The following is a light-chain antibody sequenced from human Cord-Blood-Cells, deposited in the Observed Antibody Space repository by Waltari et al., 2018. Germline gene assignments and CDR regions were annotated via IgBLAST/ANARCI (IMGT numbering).Light chain of an antibody. CDR3: SSYTSSSTFV. J-gene: IGLJ1*01. V-gene: IGLV2-18*02. Sequence: QSALTQPPSAPGSPGQSVTISCTGTSSDVGSYTRVSGYQQPPGTAPKLMIYEVSNRPSGVPDRFSGSKSGNTASLTISGLQAENEADYYCSSYTSSSTFVFGTGTKVTVL. CDR1: SSDVGSYTR. CDR2: EVS.